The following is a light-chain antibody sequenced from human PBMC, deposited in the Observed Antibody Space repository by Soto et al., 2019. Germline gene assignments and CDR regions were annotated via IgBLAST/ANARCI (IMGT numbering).Light chain of an antibody. V-gene: IGKV3-11*01. CDR3: QQRSNWPPIT. Sequence: EIVLTQSPFTLSCSPGEGATLSFRASQSVSSYLAWYQQKPGQAPRLLIYDASNRATGIPARFSGSGSGTDFTLTISSLEPEDFAVYYCQQRSNWPPITFGQGTRLEIK. CDR2: DAS. CDR1: QSVSSY. J-gene: IGKJ5*01.